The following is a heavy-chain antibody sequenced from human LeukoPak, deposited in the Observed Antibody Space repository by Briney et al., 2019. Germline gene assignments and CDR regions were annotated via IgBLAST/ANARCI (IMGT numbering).Heavy chain of an antibody. Sequence: ASVKVSCKASGYTFTGYYMHWVRQAPGQGLEWMGWINPNSGGTNYAQKFQGRVTMTRDTSISTAYMELSRLRSDDTAVYYCARASGYPRGSWFDPWGQGTLVTVSS. J-gene: IGHJ5*02. V-gene: IGHV1-2*02. CDR1: GYTFTGYY. D-gene: IGHD3-3*01. CDR2: INPNSGGT. CDR3: ARASGYPRGSWFDP.